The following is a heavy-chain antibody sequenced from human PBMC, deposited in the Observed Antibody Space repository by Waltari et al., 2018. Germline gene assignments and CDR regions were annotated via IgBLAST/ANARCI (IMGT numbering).Heavy chain of an antibody. V-gene: IGHV4-34*01. CDR3: ARIIGDSSSWRDY. Sequence: QVQLQQWGAGLLKPSETLSLPCAVYGGSFSGYYWSWFRQPPGQGLEWIGESNHSGSTNYNPSLNSRVTISVDTSKNQFSLKRSSVTAADTAVYYCARIIGDSSSWRDYWGQGTLVTVSS. CDR1: GGSFSGYY. CDR2: SNHSGST. J-gene: IGHJ4*02. D-gene: IGHD6-13*01.